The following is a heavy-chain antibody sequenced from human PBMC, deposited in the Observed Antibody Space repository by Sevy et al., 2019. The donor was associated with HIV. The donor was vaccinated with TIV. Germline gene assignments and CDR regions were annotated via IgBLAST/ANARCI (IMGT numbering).Heavy chain of an antibody. CDR2: IYYSGST. CDR3: ARLGYCSGGSCYLYYYYGMDV. CDR1: GGSMSSYY. V-gene: IGHV4-59*01. D-gene: IGHD2-15*01. J-gene: IGHJ6*02. Sequence: SETLSLTCTVSGGSMSSYYWSWIRQPPGKGLEWIGYIYYSGSTNYNPTLKSRVTISVDTSKNQFSLKLSSVTAADTAVYYCARLGYCSGGSCYLYYYYGMDVWGQGSTVTVSS.